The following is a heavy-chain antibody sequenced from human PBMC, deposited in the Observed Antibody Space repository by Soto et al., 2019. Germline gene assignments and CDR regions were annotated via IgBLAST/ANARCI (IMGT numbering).Heavy chain of an antibody. CDR3: ARDRTDSGYYTNWLDP. V-gene: IGHV1-8*01. D-gene: IGHD3-3*01. CDR1: GYTFTNND. CDR2: MNPGSGDT. Sequence: ASVKVSCKASGYTFTNNDVSWVRQATGQGLEWMGWMNPGSGDTGYAQKFQGRVTISADKSTLTSYMELHSLTSDDTALYYCARDRTDSGYYTNWLDPWGQGTQVTAPQ. J-gene: IGHJ5*02.